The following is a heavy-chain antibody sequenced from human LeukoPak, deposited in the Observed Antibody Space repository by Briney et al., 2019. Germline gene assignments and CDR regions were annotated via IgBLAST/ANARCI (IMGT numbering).Heavy chain of an antibody. J-gene: IGHJ5*02. CDR1: GGSFSGYY. V-gene: IGHV4-34*01. D-gene: IGHD6-13*01. Sequence: SETLSLTCAVYGGSFSGYYWSWIRQPPGKGLEWIGEINHSGSTNYNPSLKSRVTISVDTSKNQFSLKLSSVTAADTAVYYCARVTTSLGYSSSNNLYNWFDPWGQGTLVTVSS. CDR2: INHSGST. CDR3: ARVTTSLGYSSSNNLYNWFDP.